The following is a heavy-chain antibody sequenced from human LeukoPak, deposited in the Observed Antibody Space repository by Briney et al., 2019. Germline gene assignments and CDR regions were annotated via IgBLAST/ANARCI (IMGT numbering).Heavy chain of an antibody. D-gene: IGHD3-3*01. J-gene: IGHJ4*02. CDR1: GGSISSGDYY. CDR2: IYYSGST. CDR3: ARGGDFCSGYHFDY. V-gene: IGHV4-30-4*01. Sequence: SETLSLTCTVSGGSISSGDYYWSWIRQPPGKGLEWTGYIYYSGSTYYNPSLKSRVTISVDTSKNQFSLKLSSVTAADTAVYYCARGGDFCSGYHFDYWGQGTLVTVSS.